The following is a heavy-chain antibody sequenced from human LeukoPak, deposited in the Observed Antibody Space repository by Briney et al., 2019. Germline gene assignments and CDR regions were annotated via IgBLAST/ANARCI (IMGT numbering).Heavy chain of an antibody. J-gene: IGHJ4*02. V-gene: IGHV3-23*01. Sequence: PGGSLRLSCAASGLTFSSYAMSWLRQAPGKGLEGVSAISGSSGSTYYADSVKGRFTISRDNSNNTLYLQMNSLRAEDTAVYYCAKVGYSYGYYFDYWGQGTLVTVSS. CDR3: AKVGYSYGYYFDY. D-gene: IGHD5-18*01. CDR1: GLTFSSYA. CDR2: ISGSSGST.